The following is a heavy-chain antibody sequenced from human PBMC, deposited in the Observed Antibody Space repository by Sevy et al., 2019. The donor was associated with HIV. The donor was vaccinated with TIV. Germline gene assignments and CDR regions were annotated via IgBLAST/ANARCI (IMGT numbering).Heavy chain of an antibody. Sequence: GGSLRLSCAASGFTFSNFAMSWVRQAPGKGLEWVSAISGSGLTTYYADSVKGRFTISRDNSKNTLYLQIDSLRAEDTAVYYCAKVMYCSAGSCYHYYYYVMDVWSQGTTVTVSS. V-gene: IGHV3-23*01. CDR3: AKVMYCSAGSCYHYYYYVMDV. D-gene: IGHD2-15*01. J-gene: IGHJ6*02. CDR2: ISGSGLTT. CDR1: GFTFSNFA.